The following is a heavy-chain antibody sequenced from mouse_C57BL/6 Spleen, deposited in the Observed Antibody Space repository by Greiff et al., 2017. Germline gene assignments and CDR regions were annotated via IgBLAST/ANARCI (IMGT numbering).Heavy chain of an antibody. CDR3: ARHLNWGGHYFDY. D-gene: IGHD4-1*01. V-gene: IGHV1-26*01. CDR1: GYTFTDYY. J-gene: IGHJ2*01. CDR2: INPNNGGT. Sequence: EVQLQQSGPELVKPGASVKISCKASGYTFTDYYMNWVKQSHGKSLEWIGDINPNNGGTSYNQKFKGKATLTVDKSSSTAYMELRSLTSEDSAVYYCARHLNWGGHYFDYWGQGTTLTVSS.